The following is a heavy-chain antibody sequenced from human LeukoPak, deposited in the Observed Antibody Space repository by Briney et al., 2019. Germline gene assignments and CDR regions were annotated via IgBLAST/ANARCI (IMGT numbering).Heavy chain of an antibody. CDR1: GYTFTSYD. J-gene: IGHJ6*02. CDR3: ARGGVGATKYYYYYGMDV. D-gene: IGHD1-26*01. Sequence: ASVKVSCKASGYTFTSYDINWVRQATGQGLGWMGWMNPNSGNTGYAQKFQGRVTMTRNTSISTAYMELSSLRSEDTAVYYCARGGVGATKYYYYYGMDVWGQGTTVTVSS. CDR2: MNPNSGNT. V-gene: IGHV1-8*01.